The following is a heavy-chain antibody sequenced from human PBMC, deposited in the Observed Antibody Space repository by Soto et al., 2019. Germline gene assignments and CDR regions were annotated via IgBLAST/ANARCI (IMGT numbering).Heavy chain of an antibody. J-gene: IGHJ4*02. V-gene: IGHV1-58*01. Sequence: GASVKASCKASGFTFTSSAVQWVRQARGQRLEWIGWIVVGSGNTNYAQKFQERVTITRDMSTSTAYMELSSLRSEDTAVYYCAADRRRIRGSALEFDYWGQGTLVTVSS. CDR1: GFTFTSSA. CDR2: IVVGSGNT. CDR3: AADRRRIRGSALEFDY. D-gene: IGHD1-26*01.